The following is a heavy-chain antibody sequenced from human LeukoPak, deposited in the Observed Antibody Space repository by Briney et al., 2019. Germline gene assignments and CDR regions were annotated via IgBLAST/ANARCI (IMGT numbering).Heavy chain of an antibody. CDR2: ISYDGSNK. CDR1: GFTFSSYA. D-gene: IGHD2-2*01. J-gene: IGHJ4*02. Sequence: GGSLRLSCAASGFTFSSYAMHWVRQAPGKGLEWVAVISYDGSNKYYADSVKGRFTISRDNSKNTLYLQMNSLRAEDTAVYYCVRDRRCGSTSCRGYYFDYWGQGTLVTVSS. V-gene: IGHV3-30*01. CDR3: VRDRRCGSTSCRGYYFDY.